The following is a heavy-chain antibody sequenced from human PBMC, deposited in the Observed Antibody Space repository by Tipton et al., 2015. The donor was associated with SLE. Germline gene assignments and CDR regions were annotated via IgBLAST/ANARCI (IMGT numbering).Heavy chain of an antibody. CDR2: ISDYNGNT. CDR3: ARRDSMIVVVPDY. CDR1: GYTFNNYG. J-gene: IGHJ4*02. V-gene: IGHV1-18*01. D-gene: IGHD3-22*01. Sequence: QVQLVQSGAEVKKPGASVKVSCKASGYTFNNYGINWVRQAPGQGLEWMGWISDYNGNTIYAQKLQGRLTMTIDTSTSTAYMELRSLRSDDTAVYYCARRDSMIVVVPDYWGQGALVTVSS.